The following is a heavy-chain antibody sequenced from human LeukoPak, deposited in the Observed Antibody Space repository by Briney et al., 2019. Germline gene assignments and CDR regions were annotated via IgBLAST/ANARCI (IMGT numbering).Heavy chain of an antibody. Sequence: GESLKISCKGSGYSFTSYWIGWVRQMPGKGLEWMGIIYPGDSEARYSPSFQGQVILSVDKSSTTAYLQWISLKASDTAMYYCARQAGSGTYYFDSWGQGTPVTVSS. V-gene: IGHV5-51*01. J-gene: IGHJ4*02. CDR2: IYPGDSEA. D-gene: IGHD3-10*01. CDR3: ARQAGSGTYYFDS. CDR1: GYSFTSYW.